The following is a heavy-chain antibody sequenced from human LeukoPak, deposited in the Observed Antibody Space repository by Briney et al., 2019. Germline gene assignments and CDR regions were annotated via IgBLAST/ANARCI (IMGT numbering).Heavy chain of an antibody. CDR1: GSTFTNAW. V-gene: IGHV3-15*01. CDR3: TTDLGTYYHGSQRLIPIDY. CDR2: IKSKTDGETT. Sequence: GGSLRLSCVDSGSTFTNAWMSWVRQAPGKGLEWIGRIKSKTDGETTNYAEPVRGRFTISRDDSKSAVYLQMNSLKIEDTAVYYCTTDLGTYYHGSQRLIPIDYWGQGTLVTVS. J-gene: IGHJ4*02. D-gene: IGHD3-10*01.